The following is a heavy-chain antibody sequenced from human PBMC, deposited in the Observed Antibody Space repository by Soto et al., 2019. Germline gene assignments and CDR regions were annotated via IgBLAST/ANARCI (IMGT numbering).Heavy chain of an antibody. J-gene: IGHJ5*02. CDR3: ARGGSGWYYNWFDP. D-gene: IGHD6-19*01. CDR1: AGSISSYY. CDR2: IYYSGST. Sequence: SETLSLTCTVSAGSISSYYWSWIRHPPGKGLEWIGYIYYSGSTNYNPSLKSRVTISVDTSKNQFSLKLSSVTAADTAVYYCARGGSGWYYNWFDPWGQGTLVTVSS. V-gene: IGHV4-59*01.